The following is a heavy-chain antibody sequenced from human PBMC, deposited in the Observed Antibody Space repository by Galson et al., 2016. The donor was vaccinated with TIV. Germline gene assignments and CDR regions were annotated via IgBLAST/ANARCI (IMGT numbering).Heavy chain of an antibody. D-gene: IGHD3-22*01. CDR1: GFTFSSYG. J-gene: IGHJ6*02. CDR2: ISYDGSDK. CDR3: ARDRYYDARGYYYYYYGMDV. Sequence: SLRLSCAASGFTFSSYGMHWVRQAPGKGLEWVAIISYDGSDKDYTDSVKGRFTISRDSSKNTLYLQMNSLRAEDTAVYYCARDRYYDARGYYYYYYGMDVWGQGTTVTVSS. V-gene: IGHV3-33*01.